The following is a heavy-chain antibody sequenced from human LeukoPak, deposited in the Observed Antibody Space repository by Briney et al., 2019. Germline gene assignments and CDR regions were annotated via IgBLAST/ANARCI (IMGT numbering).Heavy chain of an antibody. CDR2: IIPIFGPA. CDR3: ASSFIAAAGYFDY. Sequence: SVKVSCKASGGTFSSYAISWVRQAPGQGLEWMGGIIPIFGPANYAQKFQGRVTITTDESTSTAYMELSSLRSEDTAVYYCASSFIAAAGYFDYWGQGTLVTVSS. V-gene: IGHV1-69*05. CDR1: GGTFSSYA. J-gene: IGHJ4*02. D-gene: IGHD6-13*01.